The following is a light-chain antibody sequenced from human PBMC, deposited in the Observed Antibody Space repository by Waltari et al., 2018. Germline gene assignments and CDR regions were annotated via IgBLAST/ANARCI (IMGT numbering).Light chain of an antibody. CDR1: LSVGRS. J-gene: IGKJ1*01. CDR2: DAS. Sequence: EIVFTQSPGTLSLSPGERATLSCRASLSVGRSLAWYQQKPGQAPRLLIFDASNRATAIPERFSGSGSGTDFSLTISRLEPEDFAVYYCQMYVRLPVTFGQGTKVEIK. V-gene: IGKV3-20*01. CDR3: QMYVRLPVT.